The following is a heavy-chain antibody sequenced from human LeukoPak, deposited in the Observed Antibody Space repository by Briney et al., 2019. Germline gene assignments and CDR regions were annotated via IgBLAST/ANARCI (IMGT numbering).Heavy chain of an antibody. CDR2: IKPDGSET. V-gene: IGHV3-7*01. D-gene: IGHD6-19*01. J-gene: IGHJ5*01. Sequence: EGSLRLSCAASGFTFSTNWMSWFRQAPGKGLEWVAHIKPDGSETYYVDSVKGRFTISRDNAKNSLYLQMNSLRAEDTAVYYCATAVSVAGDSWGQGTLVTVSS. CDR3: ATAVSVAGDS. CDR1: GFTFSTNW.